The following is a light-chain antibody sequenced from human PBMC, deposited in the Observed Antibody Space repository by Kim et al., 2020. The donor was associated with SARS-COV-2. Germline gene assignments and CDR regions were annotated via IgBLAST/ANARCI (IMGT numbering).Light chain of an antibody. J-gene: IGKJ5*01. V-gene: IGKV3-15*01. CDR2: DAS. CDR3: QQYDHWPIT. CDR1: QSVSGN. Sequence: PGERATVSCRASQSVSGNLAWYQQKPGQAPRLLIYDASARATGIPARFSGSGSGTEFTLTIGSLQSEDLALYYCQQYDHWPITFGQGTRLAI.